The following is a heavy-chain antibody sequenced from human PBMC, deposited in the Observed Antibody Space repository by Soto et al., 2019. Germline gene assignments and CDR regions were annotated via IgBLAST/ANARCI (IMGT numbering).Heavy chain of an antibody. V-gene: IGHV3-48*03. CDR1: GFTFSSYE. D-gene: IGHD6-13*01. J-gene: IGHJ6*02. Sequence: PGGSLRLSCAASGFTFSSYEMNWVRQAPGKGLEWVSYISSSGSTIYYADSVKGRFTISRDNAKNSLYLQMNSLRAEDTAVYYCARDRGSTAAGYYYYGMDVWGQGTTVTVSS. CDR3: ARDRGSTAAGYYYYGMDV. CDR2: ISSSGSTI.